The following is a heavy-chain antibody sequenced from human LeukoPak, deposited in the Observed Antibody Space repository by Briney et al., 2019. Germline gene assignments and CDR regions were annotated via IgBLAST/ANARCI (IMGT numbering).Heavy chain of an antibody. V-gene: IGHV3-21*01. CDR3: AREGVAGTHFDY. D-gene: IGHD6-19*01. J-gene: IGHJ4*02. Sequence: GRSLRLSCAASGFTFSSYSMTWVRQAPGKGLEWVSSISSSSSYIYYADSVKGRFTISRDNAKSSLYLQMNSLRAEDTAVYYCAREGVAGTHFDYWGQGTLVTVSS. CDR2: ISSSSSYI. CDR1: GFTFSSYS.